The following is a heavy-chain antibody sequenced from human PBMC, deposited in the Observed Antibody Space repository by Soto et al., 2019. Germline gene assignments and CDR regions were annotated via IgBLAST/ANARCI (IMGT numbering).Heavy chain of an antibody. D-gene: IGHD6-13*01. CDR2: ISYDGSNK. Sequence: VQLLESGGGLVQPGGSLRLSCAASGFTFSSYAMSWVRQAPGKGLEWVAVISYDGSNKYYADSVKGRFTISRDNSKNTLYLQMNSLRAEDTAVYYCAKDLRPRVAAALANWGQGTLVTVSS. J-gene: IGHJ4*02. V-gene: IGHV3-30*18. CDR1: GFTFSSYA. CDR3: AKDLRPRVAAALAN.